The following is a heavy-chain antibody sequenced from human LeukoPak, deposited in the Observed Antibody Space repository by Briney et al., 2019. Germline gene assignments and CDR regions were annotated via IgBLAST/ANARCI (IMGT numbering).Heavy chain of an antibody. V-gene: IGHV3-53*01. CDR3: GRDRQYSSLSEDY. D-gene: IGHD6-6*01. CDR2: IYSGGST. Sequence: PGGSLRLSCAASGFTVSSTYMSWVRQAPGKGLEWVSVIYSGGSTYYADSVKGRFTISRDNSKNTLYLQMNSLRAEDTAVYYCGRDRQYSSLSEDYWGQGTLVTVSS. J-gene: IGHJ4*02. CDR1: GFTVSSTY.